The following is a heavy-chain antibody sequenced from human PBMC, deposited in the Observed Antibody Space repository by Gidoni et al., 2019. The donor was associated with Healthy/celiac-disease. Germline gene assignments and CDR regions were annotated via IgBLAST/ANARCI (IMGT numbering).Heavy chain of an antibody. CDR1: GFPFSSYW. CDR2: RKQDGSEK. V-gene: IGHV3-7*05. J-gene: IGHJ4*02. Sequence: EVQLVESGGGLVQPGGSLRLSCAASGFPFSSYWRSWVRQAPGKGLEWVANRKQDGSEKYYGDSVKGRFTISRDKAKNSLYLQMNSLRAEDTAVYYCALDYDSSGYYFYFDYWGQGTLVTVSS. CDR3: ALDYDSSGYYFYFDY. D-gene: IGHD3-22*01.